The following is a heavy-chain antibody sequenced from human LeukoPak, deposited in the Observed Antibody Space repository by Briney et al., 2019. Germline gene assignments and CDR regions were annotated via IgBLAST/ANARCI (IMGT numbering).Heavy chain of an antibody. V-gene: IGHV5-51*01. Sequence: GESLKISCKGSGYSLTSYWIGWVRQMPGKGLEWMGIIYPGDSDTRYSPSFQGQVTISADKSISTAYLQWSSLKASDTAMYYCARLASSGWYVYYYYYGMDVWGQGTTVTVSS. CDR3: ARLASSGWYVYYYYYGMDV. J-gene: IGHJ6*02. CDR1: GYSLTSYW. D-gene: IGHD6-19*01. CDR2: IYPGDSDT.